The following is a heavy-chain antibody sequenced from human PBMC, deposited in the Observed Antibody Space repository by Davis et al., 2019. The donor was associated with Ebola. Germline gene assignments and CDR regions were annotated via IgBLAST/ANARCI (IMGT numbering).Heavy chain of an antibody. CDR2: IYWNGAGT. CDR3: ARRRGEYYYHSSGSSLNGFDP. J-gene: IGHJ5*02. V-gene: IGHV3-20*04. Sequence: GGSLRLSCAASGFTFSNYWMTWVRQAPGKGLEWVSGIYWNGAGTGYADSVKGRFTISRDNAKSSLYLQMKSLRAEDTAFYYCARRRGEYYYHSSGSSLNGFDPWGQGTLVTVSS. CDR1: GFTFSNYW. D-gene: IGHD3-22*01.